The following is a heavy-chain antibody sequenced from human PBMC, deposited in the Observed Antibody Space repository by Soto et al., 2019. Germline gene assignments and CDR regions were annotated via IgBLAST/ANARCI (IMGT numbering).Heavy chain of an antibody. CDR3: ASALGYCSGGSCYQSYFDY. V-gene: IGHV3-21*01. CDR1: GFTFSNYS. J-gene: IGHJ4*02. D-gene: IGHD2-15*01. CDR2: ISSSSSYI. Sequence: GGSLRLSCAASGFTFSNYSMNWVRQAPGKGLEWVSSISSSSSYIYYADSVKGRFTISRDNAKNSLYLQMNSLRAEDTAVYYCASALGYCSGGSCYQSYFDYWGQGTLVTVSS.